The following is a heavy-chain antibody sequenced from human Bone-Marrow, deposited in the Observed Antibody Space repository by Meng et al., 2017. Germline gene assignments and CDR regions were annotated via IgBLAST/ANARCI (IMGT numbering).Heavy chain of an antibody. J-gene: IGHJ4*02. CDR1: GFTFSSYN. V-gene: IGHV3-74*03. CDR3: ARDADWVIFDH. D-gene: IGHD3-9*01. Sequence: GESLKISCAASGFTFSSYNMHWVRQTPGEGLVWVSRINTDASITTYADYVKGRFTISRDDAKNTVYLQMNSLRAEDTAVYYCARDADWVIFDHWGQGALVTVSS. CDR2: INTDASIT.